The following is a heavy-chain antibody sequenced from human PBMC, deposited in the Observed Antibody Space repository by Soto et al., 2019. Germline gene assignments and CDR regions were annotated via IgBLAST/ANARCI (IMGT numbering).Heavy chain of an antibody. CDR2: ISSSSSSTI. CDR3: AGDGSGSYYSFYYYYGMDV. V-gene: IGHV3-48*02. J-gene: IGHJ6*02. Sequence: GGSLRLSCAASGFTFSSYSMNWVRQAPGKGLEWVSYISSSSSSTIYYADSVKGRFTISRDNAKNSLYLQMNSLRDEDTAVYYCAGDGSGSYYSFYYYYGMDVWGQGTTVTVSS. CDR1: GFTFSSYS. D-gene: IGHD3-10*01.